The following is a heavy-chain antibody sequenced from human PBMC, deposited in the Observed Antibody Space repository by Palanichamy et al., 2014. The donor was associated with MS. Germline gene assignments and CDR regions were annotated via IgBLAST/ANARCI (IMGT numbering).Heavy chain of an antibody. V-gene: IGHV4-59*01. CDR3: ARVRLGYNWYFDL. CDR2: IYYSGST. J-gene: IGHJ2*01. Sequence: GYIYYSGSTNYNPSLKSRVAISVDTSKNQLSLKLSSVTAADTAVYYCARVRLGYNWYFDLWGRGTLVTVSS. D-gene: IGHD5-24*01.